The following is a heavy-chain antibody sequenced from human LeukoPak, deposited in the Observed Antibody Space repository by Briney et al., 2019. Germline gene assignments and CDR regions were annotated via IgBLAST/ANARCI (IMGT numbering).Heavy chain of an antibody. CDR2: IYPGDSDT. Sequence: GESLQISFKGSGYRFTSYWIGWVRQMPGKGLEWMGIIYPGDSDTRYSPSFQGQVTISADKSISTAYLQWSSLKASDTAMYYCASTVTTPNSFDYWGQGTLVTVSS. CDR3: ASTVTTPNSFDY. V-gene: IGHV5-51*01. J-gene: IGHJ4*02. CDR1: GYRFTSYW. D-gene: IGHD4-17*01.